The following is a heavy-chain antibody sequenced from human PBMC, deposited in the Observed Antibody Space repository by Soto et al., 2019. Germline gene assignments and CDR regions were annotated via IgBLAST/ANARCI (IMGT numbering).Heavy chain of an antibody. V-gene: IGHV3-33*01. D-gene: IGHD6-19*01. J-gene: IGHJ6*02. CDR2: ICYDGSNK. Sequence: GGSLRLSCAASGFTFSSYAMHWVRQAPGKGLEWVSVICYDGSNKYYADSVKGRFTISRDNSKNTLYLQMNSQRAEDTAVYYCERDGGASGAGRLHYYGIDVWGQGTMVTGSS. CDR1: GFTFSSYA. CDR3: ERDGGASGAGRLHYYGIDV.